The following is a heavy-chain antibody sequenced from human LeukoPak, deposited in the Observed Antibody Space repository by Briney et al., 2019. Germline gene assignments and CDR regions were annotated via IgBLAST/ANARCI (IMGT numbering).Heavy chain of an antibody. J-gene: IGHJ4*02. V-gene: IGHV1-2*02. CDR3: ARGTYSSGSRKFDY. D-gene: IGHD6-19*01. CDR2: INPNSGGT. CDR1: GYTFTGYY. Sequence: ASVKVSCKASGYTFTGYYMHWVRQAPGQGLEWMGWINPNSGGTNYAQKFQGRVTMTRDTSISTAYMELSRLRSDDTAVYYCARGTYSSGSRKFDYWGQGTLVTVSS.